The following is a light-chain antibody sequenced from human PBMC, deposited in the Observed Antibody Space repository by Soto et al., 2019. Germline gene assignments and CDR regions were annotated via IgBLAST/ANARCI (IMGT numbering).Light chain of an antibody. V-gene: IGKV2D-29*01. CDR3: LQSLQFPLT. Sequence: DIVMTQTPLSLSVTPGQSASISCKSSQTLLHSNGKSYLYWYLQKAGQAPQLLIYEVSNRYSGVPDRFSGSGSGTDFTLKISRVEADDVGVYYCLQSLQFPLTFGGGTKVEIK. J-gene: IGKJ4*01. CDR2: EVS. CDR1: QTLLHSNGKSY.